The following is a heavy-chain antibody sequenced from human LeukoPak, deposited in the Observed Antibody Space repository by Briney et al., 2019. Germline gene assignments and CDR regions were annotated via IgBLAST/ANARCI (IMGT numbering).Heavy chain of an antibody. V-gene: IGHV4-4*07. Sequence: SETLSLTCTVSGGSISSYYWSWIRQPAGKGLEWIGRIYTSGSTNYNPSLKSRVTMSVDTSKNQFSLKLSSVTAADTAVYYCARDRGYNWNYAAFDYWGQGPLVTVSS. J-gene: IGHJ4*02. CDR2: IYTSGST. CDR3: ARDRGYNWNYAAFDY. D-gene: IGHD1-7*01. CDR1: GGSISSYY.